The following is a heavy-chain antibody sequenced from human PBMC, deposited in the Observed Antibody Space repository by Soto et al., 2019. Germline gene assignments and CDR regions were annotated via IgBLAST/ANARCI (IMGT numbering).Heavy chain of an antibody. V-gene: IGHV4-39*01. CDR3: ARHWALAAAAQYWYFDL. CDR2: IYYNGNT. CDR1: GGSFSSTSNY. J-gene: IGHJ2*01. Sequence: QLRLQESGPGLVKASETLSLTCTVSGGSFSSTSNYWGWIRQPPGKGLEWIGSIYYNGNTYVNWSLKSRVAIFVDTSKSQFSLELTSVTAADTAVYYCARHWALAAAAQYWYFDLWGRGTQVTVSS. D-gene: IGHD6-13*01.